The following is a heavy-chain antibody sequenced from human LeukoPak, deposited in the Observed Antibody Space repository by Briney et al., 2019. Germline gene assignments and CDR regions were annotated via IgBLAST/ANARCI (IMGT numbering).Heavy chain of an antibody. V-gene: IGHV1-24*01. CDR3: ATDSVAAARSYYYYMDV. D-gene: IGHD6-13*01. Sequence: ASVRVPCKVSGYTLTELSMHWVRQAPGKGLEWMGGFDPEDGETIYAQKFQGRVTMTEDTSTDTAYMELSSLRSEDTAVYYCATDSVAAARSYYYYMDVWGKGTTVTVSS. CDR1: GYTLTELS. J-gene: IGHJ6*03. CDR2: FDPEDGET.